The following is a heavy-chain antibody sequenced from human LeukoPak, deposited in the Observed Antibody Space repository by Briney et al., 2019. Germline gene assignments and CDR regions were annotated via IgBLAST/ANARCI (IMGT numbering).Heavy chain of an antibody. J-gene: IGHJ4*02. D-gene: IGHD3-22*01. CDR3: AKNDPDSSED. CDR1: GFIFGNYP. Sequence: PGKSLRLSCAASGFIFGNYPMHWVRQAPGEGLEWVAVISGDGSNEHYADSAKGRFTVSRDNAKSTAYLQMNSLRSEDTAVYYCAKNDPDSSEDWGQGTLVTVSS. CDR2: ISGDGSNE. V-gene: IGHV3-30-3*02.